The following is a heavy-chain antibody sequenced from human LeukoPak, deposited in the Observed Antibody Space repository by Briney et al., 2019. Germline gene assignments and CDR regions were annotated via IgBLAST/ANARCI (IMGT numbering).Heavy chain of an antibody. CDR2: TSYDGREK. V-gene: IGHV3-30*03. CDR1: GFTFSGYG. D-gene: IGHD5-18*01. CDR3: ARGRNTAMAMYYFDY. J-gene: IGHJ4*02. Sequence: PGGSLRLSCAASGFTFSGYGMNWVRQAPGKGLEWVAITSYDGREKYYADSVKGRFTISRDNSKNTLYLQMNSLRAEDTAVYYCARGRNTAMAMYYFDYWGQGTLVTVSS.